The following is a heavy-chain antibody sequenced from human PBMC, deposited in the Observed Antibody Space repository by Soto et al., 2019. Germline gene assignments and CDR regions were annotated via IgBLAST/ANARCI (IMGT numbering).Heavy chain of an antibody. D-gene: IGHD6-19*01. V-gene: IGHV5-51*01. CDR2: IYPSDSDT. Sequence: PGESLKISCKGSGYSFSTYWIGWVRQRPGKGLEWMGIIYPSDSDTRYSPSFQGQVTISADRSITTTYLQWSSLKASDTDIYYCARLFDTSGWYDYWGQGTLVTVSS. CDR3: ARLFDTSGWYDY. CDR1: GYSFSTYW. J-gene: IGHJ4*02.